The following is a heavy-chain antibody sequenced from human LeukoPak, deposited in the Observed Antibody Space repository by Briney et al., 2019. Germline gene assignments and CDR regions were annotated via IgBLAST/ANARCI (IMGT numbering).Heavy chain of an antibody. D-gene: IGHD3-22*01. Sequence: GTLRLSCAASGFTFINYGMSWVRQAPGKGLEWVSAISGSGGSTYCADSVKGRFTISRDNSKNTLYLQMNSLRAEDTAVYYCAKASAMIVVVSKHFDYWGQGTLVTVSS. CDR3: AKASAMIVVVSKHFDY. CDR2: ISGSGGST. CDR1: GFTFINYG. V-gene: IGHV3-23*01. J-gene: IGHJ4*02.